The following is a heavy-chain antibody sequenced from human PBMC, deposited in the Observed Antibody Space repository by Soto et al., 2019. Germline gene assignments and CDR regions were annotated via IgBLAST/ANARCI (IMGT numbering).Heavy chain of an antibody. CDR1: GGTFSSYA. Sequence: QVQLVQSGAEVKKPGSSVKVSCKASGGTFSSYAISWVRQAPGQGLEWMGGIIPIFGTANYAQKFQGRVTITADESTSTAYMELSSLRSEDTAVYYCARVYVPSRAAAGTSRRPPAYFDYWGQGTLVTVSS. CDR3: ARVYVPSRAAAGTSRRPPAYFDY. D-gene: IGHD6-13*01. J-gene: IGHJ4*02. CDR2: IIPIFGTA. V-gene: IGHV1-69*01.